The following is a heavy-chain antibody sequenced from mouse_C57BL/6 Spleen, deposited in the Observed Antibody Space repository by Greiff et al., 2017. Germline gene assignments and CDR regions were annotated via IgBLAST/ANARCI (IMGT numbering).Heavy chain of an antibody. CDR3: AREGLRQGNYAMDY. D-gene: IGHD2-4*01. J-gene: IGHJ4*01. CDR1: GFTFSDYG. Sequence: EVQLVESGGGLVKPGGSLKLSCAASGFTFSDYGMPWVRQAPEKGLEWVAYISSGSSTIYYADTVKGRFTISRDNAKNNLFLQMTSVRSEDTAMYYCAREGLRQGNYAMDYWGQGTSVTVSS. CDR2: ISSGSSTI. V-gene: IGHV5-17*01.